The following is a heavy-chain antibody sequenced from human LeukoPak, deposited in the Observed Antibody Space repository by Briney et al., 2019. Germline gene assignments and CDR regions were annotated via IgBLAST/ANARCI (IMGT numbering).Heavy chain of an antibody. V-gene: IGHV3-48*03. CDR2: ISSSGSTI. CDR1: GFTYRRYE. Sequence: GGSLRLSCAASGFTYRRYEMNWVRQAPGKGLEWVSYISSSGSTIYYADSVKGRFTISRDNAKNSLYLQMNSLRAEDTAVYYCARVYYDFWSGYYSDYYYGMDVWGQGTTVTVSS. D-gene: IGHD3-3*01. J-gene: IGHJ6*02. CDR3: ARVYYDFWSGYYSDYYYGMDV.